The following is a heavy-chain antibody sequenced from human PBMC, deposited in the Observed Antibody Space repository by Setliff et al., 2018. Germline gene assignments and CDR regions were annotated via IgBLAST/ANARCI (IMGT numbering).Heavy chain of an antibody. CDR2: IFQSGNT. CDR3: ATLLANYGSGMDV. V-gene: IGHV4-38-2*01. J-gene: IGHJ6*02. D-gene: IGHD3-10*01. CDR1: GSSIISDYY. Sequence: SETLSLTCAVSGSSIISDYYWVWIRQPPGRGLEWIGSIFQSGNTYYNPSLKSRVTISVDTSKNQFSLKVNSVAAADTAVYYCATLLANYGSGMDVWGQGTTVTVSS.